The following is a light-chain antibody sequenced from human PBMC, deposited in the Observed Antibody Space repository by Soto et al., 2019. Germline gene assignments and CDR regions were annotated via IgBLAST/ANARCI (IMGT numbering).Light chain of an antibody. J-gene: IGKJ3*01. CDR3: QQYYSTPFT. CDR2: WAS. CDR1: QSVLYSSNNKNY. Sequence: DVVMTQSPDSLAVSLGERATINCKSSQSVLYSSNNKNYLAWYQQKPGQPPSLLIYWASTRESGVPDRFSGSGSGTDFTLTISRLQAEDVAVYYCQQYYSTPFTFGPGTKVDIK. V-gene: IGKV4-1*01.